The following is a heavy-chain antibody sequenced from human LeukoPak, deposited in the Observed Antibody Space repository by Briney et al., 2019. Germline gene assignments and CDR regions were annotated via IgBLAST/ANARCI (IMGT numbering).Heavy chain of an antibody. V-gene: IGHV3-64*05. CDR1: GFIFSNHF. CDR3: VKDLTGTWSFDY. D-gene: IGHD3-9*01. Sequence: GGSLRLSCSTSGFIFSNHFMHWVRQAPGKGLEYVSSIGPNGASTLYADSVKDRFTITRDNSRNALYVQLTSLRLEDTALYYCVKDLTGTWSFDYWGQGTLVTVSS. CDR2: IGPNGAST. J-gene: IGHJ4*02.